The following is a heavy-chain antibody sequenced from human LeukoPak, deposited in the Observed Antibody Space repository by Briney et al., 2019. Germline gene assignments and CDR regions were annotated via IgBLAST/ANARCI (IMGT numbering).Heavy chain of an antibody. CDR2: IYYSGST. CDR1: GGSISSYY. D-gene: IGHD6-19*01. J-gene: IGHJ4*02. Sequence: SETLSLTCTASGGSISSYYWSWIRQPPGKGLEWIGYIYYSGSTNYNPSLKSRVTISVDTSKNQFSLKLSSVTAADTAVYYCARQSGSGWYDLLDYWGQGTLVTVSS. V-gene: IGHV4-59*08. CDR3: ARQSGSGWYDLLDY.